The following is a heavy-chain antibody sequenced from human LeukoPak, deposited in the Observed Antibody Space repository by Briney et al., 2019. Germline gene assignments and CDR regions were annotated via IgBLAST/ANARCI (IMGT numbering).Heavy chain of an antibody. CDR3: ASAYCGGDCYHNYYYYMDV. CDR1: GFTFSSFG. D-gene: IGHD2-21*01. CDR2: ISSGSSDI. J-gene: IGHJ6*03. Sequence: GGSLRLSCAASGFTFSSFGMNWVRQAPGKGLEWVSYISSGSSDIYYADSVKGRFTISRDNAKNSLYLQMNSLRAEDTAAYYCASAYCGGDCYHNYYYYMDVWGKGTTVTVSS. V-gene: IGHV3-48*01.